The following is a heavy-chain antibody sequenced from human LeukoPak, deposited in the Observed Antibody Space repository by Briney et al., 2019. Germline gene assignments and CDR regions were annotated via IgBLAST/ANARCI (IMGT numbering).Heavy chain of an antibody. CDR1: GFTFSSYS. V-gene: IGHV3-21*01. CDR3: ARDGGPYYDYVCY. D-gene: IGHD3-16*01. CDR2: ISSSSSYI. Sequence: PGGSLRLSCAASGFTFSSYSMNWVRQAPGKGLEWVSSISSSSSYIYYADSVKGRFTISRDNAKNSLYLQMNSLRAEDTAVYYCARDGGPYYDYVCYWGQGTLVTVSS. J-gene: IGHJ4*02.